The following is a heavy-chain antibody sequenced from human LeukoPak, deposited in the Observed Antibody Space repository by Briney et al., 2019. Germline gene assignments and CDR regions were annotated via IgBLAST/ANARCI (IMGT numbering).Heavy chain of an antibody. CDR3: ARTQCISTRCSHYFDY. Sequence: PGGSLRLSCAASGFTFSSYWMSWVRQAPGKGLEWVANIKQDGSDKYYVDSVKGRLTISRDNSKTSLYLQMNSLRAEDTAVYYCARTQCISTRCSHYFDYWGQGTLVTVSS. CDR2: IKQDGSDK. D-gene: IGHD2-2*01. V-gene: IGHV3-7*05. CDR1: GFTFSSYW. J-gene: IGHJ4*02.